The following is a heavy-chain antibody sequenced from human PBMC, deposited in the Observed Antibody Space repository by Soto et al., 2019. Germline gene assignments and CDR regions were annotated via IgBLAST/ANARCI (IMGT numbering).Heavy chain of an antibody. CDR2: FDPEDGET. CDR1: GYTLTELS. CDR3: ATDISGYYLLTGSVLYFDY. V-gene: IGHV1-24*01. D-gene: IGHD3-22*01. J-gene: IGHJ4*02. Sequence: ASVKVSCKVSGYTLTELSMHWVRQAPGKGLEWMGGFDPEDGETIYAQKFQGRVTMTEDTSTDTAYMELSSLRSEDTAMYYCATDISGYYLLTGSVLYFDYWGQGALVTVSS.